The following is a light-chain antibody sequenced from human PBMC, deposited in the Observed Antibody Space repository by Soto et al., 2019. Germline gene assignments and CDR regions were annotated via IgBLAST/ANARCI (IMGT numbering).Light chain of an antibody. CDR2: GNN. CDR1: SSNIGAGYD. Sequence: QSVLTQPPSVSGAPGQRVTISCTGSSSNIGAGYDVNWYQHLPGTAPELLIYGNNNRPSGVPDRFSGSKSGTSASLAITGRQAEDEADDYCQSYDSSLSAYVFGSGTKLTVL. V-gene: IGLV1-40*01. J-gene: IGLJ1*01. CDR3: QSYDSSLSAYV.